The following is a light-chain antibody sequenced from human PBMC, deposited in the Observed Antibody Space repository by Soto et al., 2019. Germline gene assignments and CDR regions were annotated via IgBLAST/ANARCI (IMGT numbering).Light chain of an antibody. V-gene: IGKV3-15*01. CDR1: QSVSSN. J-gene: IGKJ1*01. CDR3: QQYNNWPHT. CDR2: GAS. Sequence: EIVMTQSPATLSVSPGERATLSCRASQSVSSNLAWYQQKPGQAPRLLIYGASTRATGIPARFSGSGSGTEFTLLISSLQSEDFAVFYCQQYNNWPHTVGQGTKVEIK.